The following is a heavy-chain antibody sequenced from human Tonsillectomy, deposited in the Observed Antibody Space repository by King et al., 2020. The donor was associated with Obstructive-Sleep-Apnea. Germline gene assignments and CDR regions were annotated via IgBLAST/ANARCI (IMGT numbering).Heavy chain of an antibody. CDR2: IYHSGST. J-gene: IGHJ3*02. Sequence: QLQESGSGLVKPSQTLSLTCAVSGGSISSGGYSWSWIRQPPGKGLEWIGYIYHSGSTYYNPSLQSRVTISVDRSKNQFSLKLSSVTAADTAVYYCARRKGYCSGGSCSDAFDIWGQGTMVTVSS. D-gene: IGHD2-15*01. V-gene: IGHV4-30-2*01. CDR1: GGSISSGGYS. CDR3: ARRKGYCSGGSCSDAFDI.